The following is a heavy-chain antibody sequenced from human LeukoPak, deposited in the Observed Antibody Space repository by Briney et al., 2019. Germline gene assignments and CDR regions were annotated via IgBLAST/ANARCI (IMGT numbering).Heavy chain of an antibody. V-gene: IGHV3-11*01. D-gene: IGHD1-20*01. CDR2: ISSSGSTI. CDR3: ARDPMDKLTGTFDP. J-gene: IGHJ5*02. Sequence: PGGSLSLSCAVSGFTFSDYYMSWIRHPPGRGLEWVSYISSSGSTIYYADSVKGRFTISRDNAKNSLYLQMNSLRAEDTAVYYCARDPMDKLTGTFDPWGQGTLVTVSS. CDR1: GFTFSDYY.